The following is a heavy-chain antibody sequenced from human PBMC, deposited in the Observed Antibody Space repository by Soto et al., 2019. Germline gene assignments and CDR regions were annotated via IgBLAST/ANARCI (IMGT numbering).Heavy chain of an antibody. CDR1: GITFKNNA. D-gene: IGHD5-12*01. V-gene: IGHV3-23*01. Sequence: GGSLRLSCIVSGITFKNNAMTWVRQAPGQGLEWVSSISASGGTTYYVDSAKGRFPVSRDNSKSALYLHMDSLRVEDTAIYYCANVGSGLCWDLRDPWGQGTMVTVSS. J-gene: IGHJ5*02. CDR2: ISASGGTT. CDR3: ANVGSGLCWDLRDP.